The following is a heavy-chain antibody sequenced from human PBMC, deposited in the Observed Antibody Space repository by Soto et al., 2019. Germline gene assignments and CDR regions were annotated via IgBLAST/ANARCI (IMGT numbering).Heavy chain of an antibody. CDR2: IDHDGPT. V-gene: IGHV3-74*01. CDR3: VRDSHGDY. J-gene: IGHJ4*02. CDR1: GFTFSNYW. Sequence: EVQLVESGGGLVQPGGSLRLSCAGSGFTFSNYWMHWVRQAPGKGLEWVSRIDHDGPTDYADSVRGRFTXSRDNAENTLYLQMNSLRPEDTAVYYCVRDSHGDYWGQGTLVTVSS.